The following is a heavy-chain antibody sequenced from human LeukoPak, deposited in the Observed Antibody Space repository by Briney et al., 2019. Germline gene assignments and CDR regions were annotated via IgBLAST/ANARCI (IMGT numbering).Heavy chain of an antibody. V-gene: IGHV1-69*06. CDR1: GGTFSSNT. Sequence: SVKVSCKASGGTFSSNTISWVRQAPGQRLECMGGIIPIFGTANYAQKFQGRVTITADKSTSTAYMELSSLRSEDTAVYYCARETHNAQVGNDAFDIWGQGTMVTVSS. CDR3: ARETHNAQVGNDAFDI. D-gene: IGHD1-26*01. CDR2: IIPIFGTA. J-gene: IGHJ3*02.